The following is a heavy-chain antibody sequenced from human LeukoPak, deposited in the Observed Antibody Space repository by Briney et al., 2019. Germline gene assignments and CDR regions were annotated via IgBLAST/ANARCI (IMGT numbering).Heavy chain of an antibody. J-gene: IGHJ6*03. V-gene: IGHV7-4-1*02. CDR3: ARVPRFFDYGSGSYYYYYMDV. CDR2: INTNTGNP. Sequence: ASVKVSCKASGYTFTSYAMNWVRQAPGQGLEWMGWINTNTGNPTYAQGFTGRFVFSLDTSVSTAYLQISSLKAEDTAVYYCARVPRFFDYGSGSYYYYYMDVWGKGTTVTVSS. D-gene: IGHD3-10*01. CDR1: GYTFTSYA.